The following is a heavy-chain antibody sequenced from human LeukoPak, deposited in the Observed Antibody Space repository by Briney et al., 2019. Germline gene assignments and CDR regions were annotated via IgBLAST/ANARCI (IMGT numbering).Heavy chain of an antibody. Sequence: PGGSLRLSCAASGFTFSSYWMTWVRQAPGKGLEWVANIKQDGSEKNYVDSVKGRFTISRDNAKSSLYLHTNSVRAEDSAVYYCVGYIDFWYLCDWGQGTLVTVSS. D-gene: IGHD3-3*01. CDR1: GFTFSSYW. CDR3: VGYIDFWYLCD. V-gene: IGHV3-7*05. J-gene: IGHJ4*02. CDR2: IKQDGSEK.